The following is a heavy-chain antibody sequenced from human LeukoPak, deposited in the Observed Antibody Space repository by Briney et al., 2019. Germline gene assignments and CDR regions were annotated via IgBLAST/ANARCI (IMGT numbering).Heavy chain of an antibody. CDR2: IYYSGST. CDR3: ARLQGRDGYNPYYFDY. D-gene: IGHD5-12*01. Sequence: PSETLSLTCTVSGGSISSYYWSWIRQPPGKGLEWIGYIYYSGSTNYNPSLKSRVTISVDTSKNQFSLKLSSVTAADTAVYYCARLQGRDGYNPYYFDYWGQGTLVTVSS. V-gene: IGHV4-59*08. CDR1: GGSISSYY. J-gene: IGHJ4*02.